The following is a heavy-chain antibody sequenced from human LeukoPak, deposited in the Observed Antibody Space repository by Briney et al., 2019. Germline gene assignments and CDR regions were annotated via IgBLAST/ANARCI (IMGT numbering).Heavy chain of an antibody. Sequence: PGGSLRLSCVVSGFRFSDYWMHWVRKVPGKGLVWVSGIKTDGSDRRYADFVKGRFTISRDNAKYTLYLQMNSLRAEDTAVYYCVRDFLTVTTNDYWGQGTLVTVSS. V-gene: IGHV3-74*01. D-gene: IGHD4-11*01. CDR2: IKTDGSDR. J-gene: IGHJ4*02. CDR1: GFRFSDYW. CDR3: VRDFLTVTTNDY.